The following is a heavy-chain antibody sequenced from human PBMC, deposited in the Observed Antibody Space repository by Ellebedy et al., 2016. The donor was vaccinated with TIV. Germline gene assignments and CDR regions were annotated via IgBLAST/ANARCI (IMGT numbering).Heavy chain of an antibody. V-gene: IGHV1-69*13. CDR2: IITITGKS. CDR3: ARDRLLGGRALDV. CDR1: GGTFRNFA. J-gene: IGHJ6*02. Sequence: AASVTVSCKTSGGTFRNFAISWVRQAPGQGLEWMGGIITITGKSTYAQNLQGRVTITADDSTSTASMELSGLRSEDTAVYYCARDRLLGGRALDVWGQGTTVTVSS. D-gene: IGHD1-26*01.